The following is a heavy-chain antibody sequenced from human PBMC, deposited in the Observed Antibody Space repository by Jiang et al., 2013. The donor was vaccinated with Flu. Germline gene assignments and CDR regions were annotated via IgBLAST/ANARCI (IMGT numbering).Heavy chain of an antibody. V-gene: IGHV1-2*04. J-gene: IGHJ5*02. CDR3: ARGEGDYSSYNWFDP. Sequence: SGAEVKKPGASVKVSCKASGYTFTGYYMHWVRQAPGQGLEWMGWINPNSGGTNYAQKFQGWVTMTRDTSISTAYMELSRLRSDDTAVYYCARGEGDYSSYNWFDPWDQGTLVTVSS. CDR2: INPNSGGT. D-gene: IGHD4-17*01. CDR1: GYTFTGYY.